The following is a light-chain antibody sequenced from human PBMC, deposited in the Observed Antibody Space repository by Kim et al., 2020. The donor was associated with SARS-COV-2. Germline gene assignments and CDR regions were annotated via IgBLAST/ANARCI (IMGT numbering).Light chain of an antibody. V-gene: IGLV2-23*01. Sequence: PGQSIPISFTGTASNVGGVNLVSWYQQLPGKAPQLILYEGSKRPSGISNRFSGSKSGNTASLTISGLQAEDEGNYYCCSAGGRSYVFGTGTTVTVL. J-gene: IGLJ1*01. CDR1: ASNVGGVNL. CDR2: EGS. CDR3: CSAGGRSYV.